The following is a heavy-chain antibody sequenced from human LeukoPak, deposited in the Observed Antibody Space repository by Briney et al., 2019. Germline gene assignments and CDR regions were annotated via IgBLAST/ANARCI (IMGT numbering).Heavy chain of an antibody. CDR2: FYTSGST. CDR1: GGSISSVSYY. Sequence: SETLSLTCTVSGGSISSVSYYWSWIRQPARKGLEWIGRFYTSGSTNYNPSLKSRVTISVDTSKNQFSLKLNSVTAADTAVYYSARTTARGAFDIWGQGTMVTVSS. V-gene: IGHV4-61*02. J-gene: IGHJ3*02. D-gene: IGHD2-21*02. CDR3: ARTTARGAFDI.